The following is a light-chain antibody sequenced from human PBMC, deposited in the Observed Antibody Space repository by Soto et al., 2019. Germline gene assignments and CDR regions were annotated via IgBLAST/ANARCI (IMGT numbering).Light chain of an antibody. CDR3: QQYGSSPWT. J-gene: IGKJ1*01. V-gene: IGKV3-20*01. CDR1: QSVRNNY. Sequence: EIVLTQSPGTLSLSPGERATLSCRASQSVRNNYLAWYQQKPGQAPRLLIYAASGRATGIPDRFSGSGSGTDFTLTISRLEPEDFAVYHSQQYGSSPWTFGQGTKVEIK. CDR2: AAS.